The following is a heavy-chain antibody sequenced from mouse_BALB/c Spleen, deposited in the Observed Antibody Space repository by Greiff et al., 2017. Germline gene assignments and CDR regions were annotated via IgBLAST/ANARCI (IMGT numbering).Heavy chain of an antibody. V-gene: IGHV5-4*02. CDR1: GFTFSDYY. CDR3: ARGLYDGYSSAY. J-gene: IGHJ3*01. D-gene: IGHD2-3*01. Sequence: DVKLVESGGGLVKPGGSLKLSCAASGFTFSDYYMYWVRQTPEKRLEWVATISDGGSYTYYPDSVKGRFTISRDNAKNNLYLQMSSLKSEDTAMYYCARGLYDGYSSAYWGQGTLVTVSA. CDR2: ISDGGSYT.